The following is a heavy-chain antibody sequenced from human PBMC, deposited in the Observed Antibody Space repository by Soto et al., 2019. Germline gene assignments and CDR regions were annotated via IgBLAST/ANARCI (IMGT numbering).Heavy chain of an antibody. CDR1: GFTFSIYA. V-gene: IGHV3-23*01. Sequence: RGSLRLSCAAAGFTFSIYAMSWVRQAPGKGLEWVSAISGSGGSTYYADSVKGRFTISRGNSKNTLYLQMNSLRADDTAVYYCAKATRGGAATLIRDYWGEGTLVTVSS. J-gene: IGHJ4*02. CDR2: ISGSGGST. CDR3: AKATRGGAATLIRDY. D-gene: IGHD6-13*01.